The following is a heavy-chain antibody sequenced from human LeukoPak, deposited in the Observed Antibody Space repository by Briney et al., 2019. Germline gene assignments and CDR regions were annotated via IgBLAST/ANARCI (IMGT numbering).Heavy chain of an antibody. V-gene: IGHV3-33*01. Sequence: GGSLRLSCAASGFTFSSYGMHWVRQAPGKGLEWVAVTWYDGSKKYYADPAKGRFTISRDNPKNTLYLQMNSLRAEDTAMYYCARGTSGIAAAGYFDYWGQGTLVTVSS. CDR1: GFTFSSYG. CDR3: ARGTSGIAAAGYFDY. CDR2: TWYDGSKK. D-gene: IGHD6-13*01. J-gene: IGHJ4*02.